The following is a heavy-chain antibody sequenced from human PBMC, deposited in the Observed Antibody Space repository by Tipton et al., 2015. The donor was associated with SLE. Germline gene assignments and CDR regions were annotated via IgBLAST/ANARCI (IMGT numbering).Heavy chain of an antibody. J-gene: IGHJ4*02. CDR3: ARRRDGYNFDY. CDR2: VYTSGST. CDR1: GGSISSGSYY. V-gene: IGHV4-61*02. D-gene: IGHD5-24*01. Sequence: TLSLTCTVSGGSISSGSYYWSWIRQPAGKGLEWIGRVYTSGSTNFNPSLRSRVTISRDTSKNQFSVKLSSVTAADTAVYYCARRRDGYNFDYWGQGTLVTVSS.